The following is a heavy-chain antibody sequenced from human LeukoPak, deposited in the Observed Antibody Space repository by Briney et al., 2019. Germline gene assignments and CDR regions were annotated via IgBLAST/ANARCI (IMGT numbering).Heavy chain of an antibody. CDR1: GFNFSSPA. J-gene: IGHJ4*02. CDR2: ISNNGGST. Sequence: GGSLRLSCSVYGFNFSSPAMPSVRQAPGKGRGYVSSISNNGGSTYYADCVKGRFTISRDNSKNTVFLQMSSLRAEDTAVYYCVARFGALFWGQGTLVTVSS. V-gene: IGHV3-64D*06. D-gene: IGHD3-10*01. CDR3: VARFGALF.